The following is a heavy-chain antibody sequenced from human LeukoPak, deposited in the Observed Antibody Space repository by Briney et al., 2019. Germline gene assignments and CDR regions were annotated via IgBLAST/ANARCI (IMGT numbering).Heavy chain of an antibody. CDR1: GYSFTSYW. D-gene: IGHD6-19*01. CDR3: ARVDSSGWHSST. J-gene: IGHJ4*02. V-gene: IGHV5-51*01. Sequence: GESMKISCKGSGYSFTSYWIGWVRQMPGKGLEWMGIIYPGDSDTRYSPSFQGQVTISADKSISTAYLQWCSLKASDAAIYYCARVDSSGWHSSTWAQGTLVTVSS. CDR2: IYPGDSDT.